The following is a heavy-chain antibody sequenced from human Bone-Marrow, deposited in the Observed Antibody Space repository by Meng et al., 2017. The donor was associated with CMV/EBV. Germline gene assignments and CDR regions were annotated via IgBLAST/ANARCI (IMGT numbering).Heavy chain of an antibody. V-gene: IGHV3-30*02. CDR2: IRYDGSNK. D-gene: IGHD5-18*01. J-gene: IGHJ6*02. CDR1: GFTFSSYS. Sequence: GESLKISCAASGFTFSSYSMNWVRQAPGKGLEWVAFIRYDGSNKYYAESVKGRFTISRDNSKNTLYLQMNSLRAEDTAVYYCAKESRGYSYGGGGGMDVWGQGTTVTVSS. CDR3: AKESRGYSYGGGGGMDV.